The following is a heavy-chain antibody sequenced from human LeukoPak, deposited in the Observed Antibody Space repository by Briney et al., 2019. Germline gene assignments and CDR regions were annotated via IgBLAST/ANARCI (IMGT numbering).Heavy chain of an antibody. CDR1: GFTFSSYG. CDR2: IWYDGSNK. D-gene: IGHD3-10*01. V-gene: IGHV3-33*01. J-gene: IGHJ3*02. Sequence: GSLRLSCAASGFTFSSYGMHWVRQAPGKGLEWVAVIWYDGSNKYYADSVKGRFTISRDNSKNTLYLQMNSLRAEDTAVYYCARGRATMVREDAFDIWGQGTMVTVSS. CDR3: ARGRATMVREDAFDI.